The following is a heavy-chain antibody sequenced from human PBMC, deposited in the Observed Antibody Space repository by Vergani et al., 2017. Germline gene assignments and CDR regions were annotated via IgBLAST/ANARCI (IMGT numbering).Heavy chain of an antibody. CDR3: ARGGLATIYNWFDP. CDR1: GFSFSSYS. J-gene: IGHJ5*02. V-gene: IGHV3-21*02. Sequence: EVQLVESGGGLVKPGGSLRLSCAASGFSFSSYSMNWARQAPGKGLEWVASISGSSSYVFYRDSVEGRFTITRDNAKKSVYLQMNSLRAEDTAMYFCARGGLATIYNWFDPWGQGTLVTVSS. CDR2: ISGSSSYV. D-gene: IGHD5-24*01.